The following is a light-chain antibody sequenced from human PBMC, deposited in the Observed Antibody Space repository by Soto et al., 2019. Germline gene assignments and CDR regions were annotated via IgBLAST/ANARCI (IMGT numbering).Light chain of an antibody. V-gene: IGKV3-20*01. J-gene: IGKJ3*01. CDR3: QQYRNSHFT. Sequence: EIVLTQSPGTLSLSPGERATLSCRASQSVSSKYLAWYQQKPGQAPRVLIYGTSIRASGVPGKFSGGGFETDFTLAITRLESEDFAVYYCQQYRNSHFTFGSGTKVDFK. CDR2: GTS. CDR1: QSVSSKY.